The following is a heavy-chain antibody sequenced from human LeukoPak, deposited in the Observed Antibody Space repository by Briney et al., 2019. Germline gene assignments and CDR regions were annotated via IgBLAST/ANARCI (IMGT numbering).Heavy chain of an antibody. CDR3: ARAMQSMIRGVRGDYFDY. V-gene: IGHV3-53*01. J-gene: IGHJ4*02. CDR2: IYSGDYT. D-gene: IGHD3-10*01. Sequence: GGSLRLSCAASGVSVSSNYMSWVRQAPGKGLEWVSVIYSGDYTYYTDSVKGRFTISRDNSKNTLYLQMNSLRAEDTGVYYCARAMQSMIRGVRGDYFDYWGQGTLVTVSS. CDR1: GVSVSSNY.